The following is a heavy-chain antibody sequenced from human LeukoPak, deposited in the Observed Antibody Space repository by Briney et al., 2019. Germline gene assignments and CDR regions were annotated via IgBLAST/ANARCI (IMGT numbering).Heavy chain of an antibody. V-gene: IGHV3-53*01. CDR2: IYGGGGT. D-gene: IGHD1-1*01. J-gene: IGHJ4*02. CDR3: AILRTASSFDF. CDR1: GFTVNNSY. Sequence: GGSLRLSCAASGFTVNNSYMSWVRQAPGKGLEWVSVIYGGGGTYYADSVKGRFIISRDNSKNTLFLQMNSLRLEDTAIYYCAILRTASSFDFWGQGTLVTVSS.